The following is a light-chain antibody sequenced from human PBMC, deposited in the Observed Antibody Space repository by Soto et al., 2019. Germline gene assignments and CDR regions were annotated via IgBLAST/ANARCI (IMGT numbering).Light chain of an antibody. CDR2: EVT. V-gene: IGLV2-23*02. CDR3: CSYADTFWV. Sequence: QSALTQPASVSGSPGQSITISCTGTSSDVGGYKLVSWYQQYPGKAPKLIIYEVTKRPSGVSNRFSGSKSGNTASLTISVLQAEDEAYYHCCSYADTFWVFGGGTKLTVL. CDR1: SSDVGGYKL. J-gene: IGLJ3*02.